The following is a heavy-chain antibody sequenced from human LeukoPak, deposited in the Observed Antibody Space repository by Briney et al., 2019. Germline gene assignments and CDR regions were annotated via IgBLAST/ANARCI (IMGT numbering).Heavy chain of an antibody. J-gene: IGHJ4*02. Sequence: PSETLSLTCSVSGGSINNRNYYWGWVRQPPGKELKWIGHIYFGGSTFYNPSLKSRLTMSIDTSKDQFSLNINSVAAADTAVYYCARLPVYFGKGYFDSWGRGTLVTVSS. CDR3: ARLPVYFGKGYFDS. V-gene: IGHV4-39*01. CDR2: IYFGGST. CDR1: GGSINNRNYY. D-gene: IGHD1-14*01.